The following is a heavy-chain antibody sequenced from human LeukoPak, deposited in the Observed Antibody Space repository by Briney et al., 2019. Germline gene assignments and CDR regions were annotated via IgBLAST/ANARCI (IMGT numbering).Heavy chain of an antibody. V-gene: IGHV3-48*03. CDR2: IRSSGSII. CDR3: ARVNDCGGNDDAFDI. CDR1: GFTFSSYE. J-gene: IGHJ3*02. D-gene: IGHD4-23*01. Sequence: PGGSLRLSCAASGFTFSSYEMNWVRQAPGKGLEWVSYIRSSGSIIFYADSVKGRFTISRDNAKNSLYLQMNSLRAEDTAVYYCARVNDCGGNDDAFDIWGQGTMVTVSS.